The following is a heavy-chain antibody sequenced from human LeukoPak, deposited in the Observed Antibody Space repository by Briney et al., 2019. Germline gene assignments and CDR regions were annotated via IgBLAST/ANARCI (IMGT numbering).Heavy chain of an antibody. V-gene: IGHV3-11*01. Sequence: GGSLRLSCAASGFTFSDYYMSWIRQAPGKGLEWVPYISSSGSTIYYADSVKGRFTISRDNAKNSLYLQMNSLRAEDTAVYYCARYYDSSGYRNWFDPWGQGTLVTVSS. D-gene: IGHD3-22*01. CDR3: ARYYDSSGYRNWFDP. CDR1: GFTFSDYY. J-gene: IGHJ5*02. CDR2: ISSSGSTI.